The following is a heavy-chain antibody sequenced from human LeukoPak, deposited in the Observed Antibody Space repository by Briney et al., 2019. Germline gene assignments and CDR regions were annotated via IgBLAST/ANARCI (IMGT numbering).Heavy chain of an antibody. CDR2: INYSGST. J-gene: IGHJ6*02. Sequence: KASETLSLTCTVSGGSIITTNYYWGWIRQPPGKGLEWIGSINYSGSTHYNPSLKSRVTISVDTSKSQFSLKVRSLTAADTAVYYCARDRYSNSFYYYYAMDVWGQGTTVTVSS. D-gene: IGHD4-11*01. CDR3: ARDRYSNSFYYYYAMDV. CDR1: GGSIITTNYY. V-gene: IGHV4-39*07.